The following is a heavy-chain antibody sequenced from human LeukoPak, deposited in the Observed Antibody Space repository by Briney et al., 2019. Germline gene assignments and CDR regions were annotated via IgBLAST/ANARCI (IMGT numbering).Heavy chain of an antibody. CDR1: GFTFSSYA. CDR3: ALSSAVTYYFDH. V-gene: IGHV3-23*01. Sequence: GGSLRLSCAAPGFTFSSYAMSWVRQAPGKGLEWVSAISGSGGSTYYADSVKGRFTISRDNSKNTLYLQMNSLRAEDTAVYYCALSSAVTYYFDHWGQGTLVTVSS. CDR2: ISGSGGST. D-gene: IGHD6-19*01. J-gene: IGHJ4*02.